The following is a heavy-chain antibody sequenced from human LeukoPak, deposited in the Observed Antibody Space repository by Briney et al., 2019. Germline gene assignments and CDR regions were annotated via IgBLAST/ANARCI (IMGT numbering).Heavy chain of an antibody. Sequence: ASVKVSCKASGYTFTGYYMHWVRQAPGQGLEWMGWINPNSGGTNYAQKFQGRVTMTRDTSISTAYMELSRLRSDDTAVYYCARPLKYDFACQHWGQGTLVTVSS. CDR1: GYTFTGYY. V-gene: IGHV1-2*02. CDR3: ARPLKYDFACQH. J-gene: IGHJ4*02. D-gene: IGHD3-3*01. CDR2: INPNSGGT.